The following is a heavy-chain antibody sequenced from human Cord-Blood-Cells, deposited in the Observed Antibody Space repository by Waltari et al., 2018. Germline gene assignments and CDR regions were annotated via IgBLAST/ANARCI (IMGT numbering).Heavy chain of an antibody. D-gene: IGHD3-9*01. J-gene: IGHJ4*02. V-gene: IGHV3-30*18. Sequence: QVQLVESGGGVVQPGRSLRLSCAASGFTFSSYGMHWARQAPGKGLEWVAVISYDGSNKYYADSVKGRFTISRDNSKNTLYLQMNRLRAEDTAVYYCAKELPNNYDILTGFDYWGQGTLVTVSS. CDR2: ISYDGSNK. CDR1: GFTFSSYG. CDR3: AKELPNNYDILTGFDY.